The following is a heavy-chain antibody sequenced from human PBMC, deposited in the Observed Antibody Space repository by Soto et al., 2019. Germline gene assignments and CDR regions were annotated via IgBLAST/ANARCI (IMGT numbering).Heavy chain of an antibody. J-gene: IGHJ4*01. D-gene: IGHD3-22*01. CDR2: ISVSGNNA. Sequence: GGSLRLSCAASGFAFSTFAMTWVRQAPGKGLEWVAAISVSGNNAYYADSVKGRFTISRDNSQNSVFLQMSSLRADDTAVYYCATDQRRPAIIYPLELLLPEYGLWGQGTLVTFSS. V-gene: IGHV3-23*01. CDR1: GFAFSTFA. CDR3: ATDQRRPAIIYPLELLLPEYGL.